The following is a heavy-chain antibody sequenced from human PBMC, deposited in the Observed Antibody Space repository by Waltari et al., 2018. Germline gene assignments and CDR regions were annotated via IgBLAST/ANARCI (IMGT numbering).Heavy chain of an antibody. CDR3: ARDRYSSSSGDYYYYMDV. J-gene: IGHJ6*03. CDR1: GGSISSYY. V-gene: IGHV4-59*01. D-gene: IGHD6-6*01. CDR2: IYYSGST. Sequence: QVQLQESGPGLVKPSETLSLTCTVSGGSISSYYWSWIRQPPGKGLEWIGYIYYSGSTNYNPSLKSRVTISVDTSKNQFSLKLSSVTAADTAVYYCARDRYSSSSGDYYYYMDVWGKGTTVTVSS.